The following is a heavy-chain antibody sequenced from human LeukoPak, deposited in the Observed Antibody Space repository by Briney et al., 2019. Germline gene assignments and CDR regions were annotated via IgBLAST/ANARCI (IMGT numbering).Heavy chain of an antibody. V-gene: IGHV4-39*01. Sequence: PSETLSLTCTVSGGSISSNSYYWGWIRQPPGKGLEWIGSIYYSGSTYYNSSLKSRITISVDASKNQFSLTLTSVTAADTAVYYCASDRSGLSFCFWGQGTLVTVSS. CDR1: GGSISSNSYY. CDR2: IYYSGST. D-gene: IGHD3-22*01. J-gene: IGHJ4*02. CDR3: ASDRSGLSFCF.